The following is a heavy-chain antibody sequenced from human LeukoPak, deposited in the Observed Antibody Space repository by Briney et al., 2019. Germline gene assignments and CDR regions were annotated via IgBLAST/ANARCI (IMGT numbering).Heavy chain of an antibody. Sequence: SETLSLTWSVSGGSISSTNYHWSWIRQHPGKGLEWIGYIYYSGSTYYNPSLKSRVTISVDTSKNQFSLKLSSVTAADTAVYYCGRGTLNFFDYWGQGTLVTVSS. CDR3: GRGTLNFFDY. CDR2: IYYSGST. V-gene: IGHV4-31*02. CDR1: GGSISSTNYH. J-gene: IGHJ4*02.